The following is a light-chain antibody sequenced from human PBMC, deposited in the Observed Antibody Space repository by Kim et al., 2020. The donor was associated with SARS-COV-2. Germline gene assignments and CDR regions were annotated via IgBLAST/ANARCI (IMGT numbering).Light chain of an antibody. CDR3: AAWDDSLSGPV. CDR1: SSNIGSNY. CDR2: SHS. J-gene: IGLJ3*02. V-gene: IGLV1-47*02. Sequence: QLVLTQPPSASGTPGQTVTMSCSGSSSNIGSNYVYWYQQLPGTAPKLLIYSHSQRPSGVPDRFSGSKSGTSASLAISGLRSEDEADYYCAAWDDSLSGPVFGGGTQLTVL.